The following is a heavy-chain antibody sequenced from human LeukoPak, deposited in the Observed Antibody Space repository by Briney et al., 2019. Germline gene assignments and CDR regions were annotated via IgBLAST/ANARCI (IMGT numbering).Heavy chain of an antibody. CDR3: ACYGIAPPY. Sequence: GGSLRLSCAASGVTFSSYWMHWVRQAPGKGLVWVSHINNDESSTSYADSVRGRFTISRDNAKNTLYLQMNSLRTEDTAVYYCACYGIAPPYWGQGTLVTVSS. J-gene: IGHJ4*02. CDR1: GVTFSSYW. V-gene: IGHV3-74*01. CDR2: INNDESST. D-gene: IGHD2-15*01.